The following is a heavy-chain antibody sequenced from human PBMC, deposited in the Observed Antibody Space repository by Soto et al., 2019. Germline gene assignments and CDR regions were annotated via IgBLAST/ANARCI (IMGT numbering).Heavy chain of an antibody. V-gene: IGHV4-34*01. CDR2: IDHSGTT. Sequence: PSETLSLTCAVYGGSFSDYVWSWIRQPPGKGLEWLGEIDHSGTTFWGPSLQSRVTISVDKPKNQISLKLSSVTFADTAVYYCARGRDTAMVSKGNWFDPWGQGTPVTVS. CDR3: ARGRDTAMVSKGNWFDP. D-gene: IGHD5-18*01. J-gene: IGHJ5*02. CDR1: GGSFSDYV.